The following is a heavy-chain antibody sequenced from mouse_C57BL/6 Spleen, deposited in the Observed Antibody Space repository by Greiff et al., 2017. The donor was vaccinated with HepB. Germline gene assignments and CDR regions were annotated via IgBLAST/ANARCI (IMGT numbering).Heavy chain of an antibody. V-gene: IGHV5-4*01. CDR2: ISDGGSYT. Sequence: DVKLVESGGGLVKPGGSLKLSCAASGFTFSSYAMSWVRQTPEKRLEWVATISDGGSYTYYPDNVKGRFTISRDNAKNNLYLQMSHLKSEDTAMYYCARDRHYGSSPMDYWGQGTSVTVSS. J-gene: IGHJ4*01. D-gene: IGHD1-1*01. CDR3: ARDRHYGSSPMDY. CDR1: GFTFSSYA.